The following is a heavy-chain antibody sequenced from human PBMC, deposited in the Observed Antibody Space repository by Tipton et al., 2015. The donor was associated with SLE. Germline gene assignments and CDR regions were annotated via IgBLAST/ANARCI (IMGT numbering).Heavy chain of an antibody. D-gene: IGHD6-13*01. V-gene: IGHV1-18*01. CDR3: ARDTGRIAAAGDPIDY. CDR2: ISAYNGNT. CDR1: GYTFTSYG. J-gene: IGHJ4*02. Sequence: QVQLVQSGADVKKPGSSVKVSCQASGYTFTSYGISWVRQAPGQGLEWMGWISAYNGNTNYAQKLQGRVTMTTDTSTSTAYMELRSLRSDDTAVYYCARDTGRIAAAGDPIDYWGQGTLVTVSS.